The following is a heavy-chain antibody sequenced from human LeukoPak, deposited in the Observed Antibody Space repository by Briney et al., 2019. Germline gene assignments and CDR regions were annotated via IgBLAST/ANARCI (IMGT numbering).Heavy chain of an antibody. V-gene: IGHV3-23*01. J-gene: IGHJ3*02. CDR3: ARSFGYGVDAFDI. CDR2: MSGSGRST. D-gene: IGHD5-18*01. CDR1: GFTFSSFT. Sequence: GGTLRLSCAASGFTFSSFTMSWVRQAPGKGLEWVSAMSGSGRSTYYADSVKGRFTISRDNSKNTLYLQMNSLRAEDTAIYYCARSFGYGVDAFDIWGQGTMVTVSS.